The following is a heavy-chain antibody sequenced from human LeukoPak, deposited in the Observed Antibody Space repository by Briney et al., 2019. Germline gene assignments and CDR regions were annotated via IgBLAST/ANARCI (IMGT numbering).Heavy chain of an antibody. CDR3: AREIVVVVAATRVYYGMDV. D-gene: IGHD2-15*01. J-gene: IGHJ6*02. V-gene: IGHV1-46*01. CDR1: GYTFTSYY. Sequence: ASVKVSCKASGYTFTSYYMHWVRQAPGQGLEWMGIINPSGGSTSYAQKFQGRVTMTRDTSTGTVYMELSSLRSEDTAVYYCAREIVVVVAATRVYYGMDVWGQGTTVTVSS. CDR2: INPSGGST.